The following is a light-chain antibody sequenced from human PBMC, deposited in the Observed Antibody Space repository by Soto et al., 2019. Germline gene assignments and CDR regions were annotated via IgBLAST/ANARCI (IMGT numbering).Light chain of an antibody. CDR3: SSHTSGSTRV. CDR1: SGDVGGYDY. V-gene: IGLV2-14*01. J-gene: IGLJ7*01. CDR2: EVT. Sequence: QSVLTQPASVSGSPGQSIAISCTGTSGDVGGYDYVSWYQQHPDKAPKLMIYEVTKRPSWVSNRFSGSKSGNTASLTISGLQPEYEADSYRSSHTSGSTRVFGSGTQLTVL.